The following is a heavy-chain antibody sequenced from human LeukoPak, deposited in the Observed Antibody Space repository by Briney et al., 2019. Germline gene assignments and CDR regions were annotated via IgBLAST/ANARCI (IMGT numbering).Heavy chain of an antibody. CDR3: AKSGVPAAIIEGDEYFQH. V-gene: IGHV3-30*02. CDR1: GFTFSSYG. J-gene: IGHJ1*01. D-gene: IGHD2-2*01. CDR2: IRYDGSNK. Sequence: PGGSLRLSCAASGFTFSSYGMHWVRQAPGKGLEWVAFIRYDGSNKYYADSVKGRFTISRDNSKNTLYLQMNSLRAEDTAVYYCAKSGVPAAIIEGDEYFQHWGQGTLVTVSS.